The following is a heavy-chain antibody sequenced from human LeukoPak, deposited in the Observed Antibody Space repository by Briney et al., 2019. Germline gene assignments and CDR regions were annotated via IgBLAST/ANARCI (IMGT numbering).Heavy chain of an antibody. CDR1: GFTFSSYS. Sequence: GGSLRLSCAASGFTFSSYSMNWVRQAPGKGLEWVSSISSSSSYIYYADSVKGRFTISRDNAKNSLYLQMNSLRAEDTAVYYCARATFDGSGSPFDWGQGTLVTVSS. V-gene: IGHV3-21*01. D-gene: IGHD6-19*01. CDR3: ARATFDGSGSPFD. CDR2: ISSSSSYI. J-gene: IGHJ4*02.